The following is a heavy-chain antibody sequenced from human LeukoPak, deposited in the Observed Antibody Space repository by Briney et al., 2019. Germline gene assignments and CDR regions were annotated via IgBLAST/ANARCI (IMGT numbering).Heavy chain of an antibody. CDR2: INTGGSST. J-gene: IGHJ4*02. CDR3: ARPFIAAAGSPPDY. D-gene: IGHD6-13*01. V-gene: IGHV3-74*01. Sequence: GGSLRLSCAASGFTFSSYWMHWVRQAPGKGLVWVSRINTGGSSTSYADSVKGRFTISRDNAKNTLYLQMNSLRAEDTAVYYCARPFIAAAGSPPDYWGQGTLVTVSS. CDR1: GFTFSSYW.